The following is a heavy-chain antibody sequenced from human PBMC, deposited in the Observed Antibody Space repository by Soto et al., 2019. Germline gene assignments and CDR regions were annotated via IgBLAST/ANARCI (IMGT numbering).Heavy chain of an antibody. D-gene: IGHD3-3*01. CDR3: ARGGGVGVAGSAAFDM. CDR2: INPATGAA. J-gene: IGHJ3*02. CDR1: GYPVTAYY. V-gene: IGHV1-2*02. Sequence: QLHLVQSGAVVKKPGASVTVSCSASGYPVTAYYMHWVRQAPGRGLEWMGGINPATGAAKYTQTFQGRGTLDRDPSTGTVFMELGGLKSEDTAVFYCARGGGVGVAGSAAFDMWGQGTLVTVSS.